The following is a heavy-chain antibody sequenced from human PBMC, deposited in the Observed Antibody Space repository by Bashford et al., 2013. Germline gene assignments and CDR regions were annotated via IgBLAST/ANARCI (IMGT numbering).Heavy chain of an antibody. CDR2: ISSGGSTI. Sequence: GRGLEWVSYISSGGSTIHYADSVKGRFTISRDNAKSSVYLQMNSLRAGDTAVYYCAGFFSVWKLDLWGRGTLVTVSS. V-gene: IGHV3-48*03. J-gene: IGHJ2*01. D-gene: IGHD2/OR15-2a*01. CDR3: AGFFSVWKLDL.